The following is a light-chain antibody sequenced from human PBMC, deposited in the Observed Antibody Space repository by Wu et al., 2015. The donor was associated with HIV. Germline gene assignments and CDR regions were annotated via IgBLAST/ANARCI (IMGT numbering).Light chain of an antibody. Sequence: EIVMTQSPATLSVSPGERATLSCRASQSVSSNLAWYRQKPGQAPRLVIYDASTRATGIPARFSGSGSGTEFTLTISSLQSEDFAVYYCQQYNNWWTFGLGTKVEI. V-gene: IGKV3-15*01. J-gene: IGKJ1*01. CDR1: QSVSSN. CDR3: QQYNNWWT. CDR2: DAS.